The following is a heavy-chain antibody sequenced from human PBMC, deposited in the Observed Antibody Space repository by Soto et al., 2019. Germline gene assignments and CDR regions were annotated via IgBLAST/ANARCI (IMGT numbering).Heavy chain of an antibody. Sequence: SVKVSCKASGGTFSSYTISWVRQAPGQGLEWMGRIIPILGIANYAQKFQGRVTITADKSTSTAYMELSSLRSEDTAVYYCARGGSATVVSPFDYWGQGTLVTVSS. V-gene: IGHV1-69*02. D-gene: IGHD4-17*01. J-gene: IGHJ4*02. CDR3: ARGGSATVVSPFDY. CDR2: IIPILGIA. CDR1: GGTFSSYT.